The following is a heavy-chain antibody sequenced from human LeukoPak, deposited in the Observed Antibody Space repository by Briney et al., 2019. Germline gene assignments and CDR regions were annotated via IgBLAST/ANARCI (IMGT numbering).Heavy chain of an antibody. CDR1: GFTFSSYA. V-gene: IGHV3-30*04. Sequence: GGSLRLSCAASGFTFSSYAMHWVRQAPDKGLEWVAVISYDGSNKYYADSVKGRFTISRDNSKDTLYLQMNSLRAEDTAVYYCARVGVATPAGRHRSREIDYWGQGTLVTVSS. J-gene: IGHJ4*02. CDR3: ARVGVATPAGRHRSREIDY. D-gene: IGHD5-12*01. CDR2: ISYDGSNK.